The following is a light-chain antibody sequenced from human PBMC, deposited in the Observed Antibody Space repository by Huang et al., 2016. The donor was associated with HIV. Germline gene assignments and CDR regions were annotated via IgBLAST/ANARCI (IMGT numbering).Light chain of an antibody. Sequence: DIQMTQSPSSLSASVGDRVTITCRASQTISTYLNWYQQKPGKAPKLLIYAASTLQSGVPPRFSGSGSGTDFTLTISSLQPEDFVTYHCQQSYSTPRTFGQGTKVEIK. CDR2: AAS. V-gene: IGKV1-39*01. J-gene: IGKJ1*01. CDR3: QQSYSTPRT. CDR1: QTISTY.